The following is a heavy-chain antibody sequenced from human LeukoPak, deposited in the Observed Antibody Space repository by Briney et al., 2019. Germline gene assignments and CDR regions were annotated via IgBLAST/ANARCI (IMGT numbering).Heavy chain of an antibody. CDR1: GFTFSSYS. CDR3: ARDSGELLYDYYYYGMDV. D-gene: IGHD1-26*01. CDR2: ISSSSGYI. J-gene: IGHJ6*02. V-gene: IGHV3-21*01. Sequence: GGSLRLSCAASGFTFSSYSMNWVRQAPGKGLEWGSSISSSSGYIYYADSVKGRFTISRDNAKNSLYLQMNSLRAEDTAVYYCARDSGELLYDYYYYGMDVWGQGTTVTVSS.